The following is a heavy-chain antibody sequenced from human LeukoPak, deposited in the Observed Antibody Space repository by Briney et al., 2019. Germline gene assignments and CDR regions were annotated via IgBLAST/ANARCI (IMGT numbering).Heavy chain of an antibody. CDR3: ARLQPIYGDYTGGWFDP. V-gene: IGHV4-59*08. CDR2: IYYSGST. J-gene: IGHJ5*02. D-gene: IGHD4-17*01. CDR1: GGSISSYY. Sequence: PSETLSLTCTVSGGSISSYYWSWIRQPPGKGLEWIGYIYYSGSTNYNPSLKSRVTISVDTSKNQFSLKLSSVTAADTAVYYRARLQPIYGDYTGGWFDPWGPGTLVTVSS.